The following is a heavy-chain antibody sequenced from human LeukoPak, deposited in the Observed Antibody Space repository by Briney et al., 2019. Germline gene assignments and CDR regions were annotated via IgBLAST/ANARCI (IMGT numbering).Heavy chain of an antibody. CDR1: GFSFSDYY. V-gene: IGHV3-49*03. J-gene: IGHJ4*02. CDR2: IRSKAYGGTT. Sequence: PGGSLRLSCAASGFSFSDYYMSWIRQSPGKGLEWAGFIRSKAYGGTTEDAASVKGRFAISRDDSKSIAYLQMNSLKTEDTAVYYCIRGGANSPFDYWGQGTLVTVSS. D-gene: IGHD1-1*01. CDR3: IRGGANSPFDY.